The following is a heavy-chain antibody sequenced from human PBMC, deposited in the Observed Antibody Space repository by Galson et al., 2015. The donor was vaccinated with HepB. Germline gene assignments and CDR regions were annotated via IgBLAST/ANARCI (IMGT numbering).Heavy chain of an antibody. J-gene: IGHJ6*02. CDR1: GGSISSSNW. CDR2: IYHSGST. V-gene: IGHV4-4*02. D-gene: IGHD6-13*01. CDR3: ASNSHCSSWCYYYYGMDF. Sequence: ETLSLTCAVSGGSISSSNWWSWVRQPPGKGLEWIGEIYHSGSTNYNPSLKSRVTISVDKSKNQFSLKLSSVTAADTAVYYCASNSHCSSWCYYYYGMDFWGQGTTVTVSS.